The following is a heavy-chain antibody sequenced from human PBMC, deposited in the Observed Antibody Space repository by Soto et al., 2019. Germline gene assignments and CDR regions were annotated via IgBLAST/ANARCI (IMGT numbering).Heavy chain of an antibody. CDR2: IRSKAYGATT. CDR1: GFTFGDYT. D-gene: IGHD2-2*02. CDR3: ARNLTPGDNEYFSCYSC. V-gene: IGHV3-49*03. J-gene: IGHJ6*02. Sequence: GGSLRLSCVASGFTFGDYTMSWFRQAPGGGLEWVSFIRSKAYGATTAYAASVKGRFTISRDDSKSIAYLQMNRLKSEDTAFYYFARNLTPGDNEYFSCYSCWCQGTRVTVSS.